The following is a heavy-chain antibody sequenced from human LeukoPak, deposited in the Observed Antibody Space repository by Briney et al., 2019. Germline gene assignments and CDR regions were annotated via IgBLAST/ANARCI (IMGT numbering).Heavy chain of an antibody. V-gene: IGHV3-23*01. D-gene: IGHD6-25*01. CDR2: ISGSGGST. CDR1: GFTFSNYA. CDR3: AKYRSGGKSSTFDY. J-gene: IGHJ4*02. Sequence: PGGSLRLSCAVSGFTFSNYAMSWVRQAPGKGLEWVSAISGSGGSTYYADSVKGRFTIPRDNSKNTLYLQMNSLRAEDTAVYYCAKYRSGGKSSTFDYWGQGTLVTVSS.